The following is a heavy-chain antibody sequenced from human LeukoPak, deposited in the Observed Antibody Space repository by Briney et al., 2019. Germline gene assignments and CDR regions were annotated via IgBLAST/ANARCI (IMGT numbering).Heavy chain of an antibody. V-gene: IGHV1-69*04. Sequence: SAKVSCKASGGTFSSYAISWVRQAPGQGLEWMGRIIPILGIANYAQNLQGRVTMTTDTSTRTSYMELRSLRSGDTAVYYCARWSYSSDWYFGTFDIWGQGTTVTISS. CDR2: IIPILGIA. D-gene: IGHD6-19*01. CDR3: ARWSYSSDWYFGTFDI. CDR1: GGTFSSYA. J-gene: IGHJ3*02.